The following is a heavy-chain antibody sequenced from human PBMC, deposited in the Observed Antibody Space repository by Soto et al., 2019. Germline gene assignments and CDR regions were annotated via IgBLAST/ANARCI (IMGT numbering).Heavy chain of an antibody. CDR3: ARAGRGCSSTSCYYSGVFYFDY. V-gene: IGHV1-69*13. D-gene: IGHD2-2*01. CDR1: GGTFSSYA. J-gene: IGHJ4*02. CDR2: IIPIFGTA. Sequence: GASVKVSCKASGGTFSSYAISWVRQAPGQGLEWMGGIIPIFGTANYAQKFQGRVTITADESTSTAYMELSSLRSEDTAVYYCARAGRGCSSTSCYYSGVFYFDYWRQRTLVTVSS.